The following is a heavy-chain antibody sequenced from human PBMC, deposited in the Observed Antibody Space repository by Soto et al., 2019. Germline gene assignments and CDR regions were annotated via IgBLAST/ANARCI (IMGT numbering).Heavy chain of an antibody. D-gene: IGHD3-10*01. CDR2: INPNSGGT. Sequence: GASVKVSCKASWYTFTGYYMHWVRQAPGQGLVWMGWINPNSGGTNYAQKFQGWVTRTRDTSISTAYMELSRLRSDDTAVYYCARAGLLWFGGDAFDIWGQGTMVTVSS. CDR3: ARAGLLWFGGDAFDI. V-gene: IGHV1-2*04. CDR1: WYTFTGYY. J-gene: IGHJ3*02.